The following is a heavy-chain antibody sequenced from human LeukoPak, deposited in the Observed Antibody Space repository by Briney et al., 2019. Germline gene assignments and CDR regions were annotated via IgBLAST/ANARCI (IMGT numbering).Heavy chain of an antibody. J-gene: IGHJ4*02. CDR1: GFTFSDYY. V-gene: IGHV3-11*04. CDR2: ISDSGSAI. D-gene: IGHD3-22*01. CDR3: ARDVFYDSSGYYDY. Sequence: GGSLRLSCAASGFTFSDYYMSWIRQSPGKGLEWVSFISDSGSAIYYADSAKGRFTISRDNTKNSLYLQMNSLRAEDTAVYYCARDVFYDSSGYYDYWGQGTLVTVSS.